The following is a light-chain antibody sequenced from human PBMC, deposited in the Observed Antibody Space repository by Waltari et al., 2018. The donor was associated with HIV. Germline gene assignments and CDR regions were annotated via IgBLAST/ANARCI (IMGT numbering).Light chain of an antibody. CDR2: EVT. V-gene: IGLV2-8*01. CDR1: SSDIGGYNY. CDR3: SSYAPTNKFYVL. Sequence: QSALTQPPSASGSPGQSVPMSCTGTSSDIGGYNYVSWYHQHPGKAPKLIMTEVTKRPSGVPDRFSGSKSGNTASLTVSGLQAEDEAHYYCSSYAPTNKFYVLFGGGTTLTVL. J-gene: IGLJ2*01.